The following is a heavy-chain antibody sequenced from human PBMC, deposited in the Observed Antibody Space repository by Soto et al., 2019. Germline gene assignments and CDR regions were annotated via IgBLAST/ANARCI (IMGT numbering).Heavy chain of an antibody. Sequence: QEQLVESGGGAVQPGRSLRLSCTASGFSFSSYDMHWVRQAPGEGLEWGSAMSFDGSYKHYADSVKGRFNISRDNSENTVYLQMNSLRVEDTAVYYCATEMGATQGPFDNWGQGTLVTVSS. CDR1: GFSFSSYD. J-gene: IGHJ4*02. CDR3: ATEMGATQGPFDN. CDR2: MSFDGSYK. V-gene: IGHV3-30*03. D-gene: IGHD1-26*01.